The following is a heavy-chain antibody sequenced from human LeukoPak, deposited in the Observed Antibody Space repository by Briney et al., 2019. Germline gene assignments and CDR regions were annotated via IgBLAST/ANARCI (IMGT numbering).Heavy chain of an antibody. J-gene: IGHJ4*02. Sequence: PGGSLRLSCAASGFTFTTYWMNWVRQAPGKGLEWVANIKQDGSEKYYVDSVKGRFTISRDNAKNSVYLQMNSLRAEDTAVYYCARALYDSSGYFYHWGQGALVTDSS. D-gene: IGHD3-22*01. CDR1: GFTFTTYW. V-gene: IGHV3-7*01. CDR2: IKQDGSEK. CDR3: ARALYDSSGYFYH.